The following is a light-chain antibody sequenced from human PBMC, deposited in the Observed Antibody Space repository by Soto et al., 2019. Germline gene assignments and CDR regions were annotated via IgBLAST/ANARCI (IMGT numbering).Light chain of an antibody. V-gene: IGKV1-39*01. CDR3: QQSYSTPPT. CDR2: AAS. J-gene: IGKJ2*01. Sequence: DIQMTQSPSSLSASVGDRVTITCRASQSIRKYLNWFQQKPGQAPKLLIYAASSLQSGVPSRFSGSGSGTHFTLAISSLQPEDFGTYYCQQSYSTPPTFGQGTKLEIK. CDR1: QSIRKY.